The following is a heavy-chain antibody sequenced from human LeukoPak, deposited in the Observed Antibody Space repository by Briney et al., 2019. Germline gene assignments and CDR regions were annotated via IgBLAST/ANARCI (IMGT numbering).Heavy chain of an antibody. CDR2: IRSKTDNYAT. J-gene: IGHJ6*02. CDR3: AGHGTFTNYYYTMDV. CDR1: GFTFSGFT. V-gene: IGHV3-73*01. D-gene: IGHD2-8*01. Sequence: GGSLRLSCGTSGFTFSGFTMHWVRQASRKGLEWVGRIRSKTDNYATAYAASVKGRFTISRDDSKNTAYLQMNSLKTEDTAVYFCAGHGTFTNYYYTMDVWGQGTTVTVSS.